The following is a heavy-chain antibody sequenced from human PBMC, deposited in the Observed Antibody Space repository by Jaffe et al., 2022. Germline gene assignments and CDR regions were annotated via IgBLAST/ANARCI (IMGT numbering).Heavy chain of an antibody. CDR2: ISAYNGNT. CDR1: GYTFTSYG. D-gene: IGHD4-4*01. Sequence: QVQLVQSGAEVKKPGASVKVSCKASGYTFTSYGISWVRQAPGQGLEWMGWISAYNGNTNYAQKLQGRVTMTTDTSTSTAYMELRSLRSDDTAVYYCARDPSYLYDYSNPGWFDPWGQGTLVTVSS. CDR3: ARDPSYLYDYSNPGWFDP. V-gene: IGHV1-18*01. J-gene: IGHJ5*02.